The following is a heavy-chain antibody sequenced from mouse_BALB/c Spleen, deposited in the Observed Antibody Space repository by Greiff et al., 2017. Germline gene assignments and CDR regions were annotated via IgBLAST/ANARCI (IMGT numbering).Heavy chain of an antibody. CDR2: ISSGGGST. Sequence: DVKLVESGGGLVKPGGSLKLSCAASGFAFSSYDMSWVRQTPEKRLEWVAYISSGGGSTYYPDTVKGRFTISRDNAKNTLYLQMSSLKSEDTAMYYCARHLGDYWGQGTSVTVSS. J-gene: IGHJ4*01. CDR3: ARHLGDY. D-gene: IGHD3-3*01. CDR1: GFAFSSYD. V-gene: IGHV5-12-1*01.